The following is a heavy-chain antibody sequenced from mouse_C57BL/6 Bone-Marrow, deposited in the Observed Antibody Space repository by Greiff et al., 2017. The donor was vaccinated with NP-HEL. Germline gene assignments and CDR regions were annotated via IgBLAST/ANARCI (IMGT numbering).Heavy chain of an antibody. CDR2: IHPNSGST. D-gene: IGHD2-2*01. CDR3: ARSGYGYGFAY. V-gene: IGHV1-64*01. CDR1: GYTFTSYW. J-gene: IGHJ3*01. Sequence: QVQLQQPGAELVKPGASVKLSCKASGYTFTSYWMHWVKQRPGQGLEWIGMIHPNSGSTNYNEKFKSKATLTVDKSSSTAYMQLSSLTSEDSAFYYCARSGYGYGFAYWGQGTLVTVSA.